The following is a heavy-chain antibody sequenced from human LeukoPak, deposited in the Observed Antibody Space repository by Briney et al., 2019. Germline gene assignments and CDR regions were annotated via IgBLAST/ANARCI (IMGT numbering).Heavy chain of an antibody. CDR3: ARDPGYCSSTSCPRFDY. Sequence: ASVKVSCKASGYTLTSYGISWVRQAPGQGLEWMGWISAYNGNTNYAQKLQGRVTMTTDTSTSTAYMELRSLRSDDTAVYYCARDPGYCSSTSCPRFDYWGQGTLVTVSS. D-gene: IGHD2-2*01. J-gene: IGHJ4*02. CDR2: ISAYNGNT. CDR1: GYTLTSYG. V-gene: IGHV1-18*01.